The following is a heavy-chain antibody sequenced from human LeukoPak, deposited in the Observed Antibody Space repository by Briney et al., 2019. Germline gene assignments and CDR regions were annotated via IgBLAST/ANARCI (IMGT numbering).Heavy chain of an antibody. J-gene: IGHJ5*02. Sequence: SETLSLTCTVSGGXISSYYCSWIRQPPRKGLEWIGFIYYSGSTNYNPSLKSRVTISVDTSKNQFSLKLSSVTAADTAVYYCARRRAEGGSNGHYNWFDPWGQGILVTVSS. CDR1: GGXISSYY. CDR3: ARRRAEGGSNGHYNWFDP. D-gene: IGHD6-13*01. CDR2: IYYSGST. V-gene: IGHV4-59*08.